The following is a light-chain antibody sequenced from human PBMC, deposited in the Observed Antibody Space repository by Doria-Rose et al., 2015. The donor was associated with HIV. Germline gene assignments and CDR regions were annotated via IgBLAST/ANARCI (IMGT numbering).Light chain of an antibody. CDR2: DAS. CDR1: QDINNC. Sequence: DIQVTQSPSSLSASVGDRVTIRCQASQDINNCLNWYQQKPGKAPKLLIYDASILETGVPSRFSGSGSVTDFNFTVSSLQPEDIATYDCQQYENLPLTSGGGAKIEI. V-gene: IGKV1-33*01. CDR3: QQYENLPLT. J-gene: IGKJ4*01.